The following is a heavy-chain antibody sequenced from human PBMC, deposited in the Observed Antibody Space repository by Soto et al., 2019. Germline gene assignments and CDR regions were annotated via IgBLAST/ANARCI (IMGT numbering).Heavy chain of an antibody. D-gene: IGHD3-16*01. V-gene: IGHV1-18*01. J-gene: IGHJ6*02. CDR1: GYTFIRYG. Sequence: QVQLAQSANEVKKPGASVRVSCKAAGYTFIRYGIAWVRQAPGQGLEWMGWISPYNDYTVYAQKFQGRVSMTADKSTRTVYMNLRGLKSDATAVYYCARGGYYDNSWGKLSHYGLDVWGQGTSVSVSS. CDR3: ARGGYYDNSWGKLSHYGLDV. CDR2: ISPYNDYT.